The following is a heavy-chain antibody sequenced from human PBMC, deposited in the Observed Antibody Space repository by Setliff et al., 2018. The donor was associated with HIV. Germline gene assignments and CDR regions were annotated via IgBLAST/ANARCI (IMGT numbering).Heavy chain of an antibody. CDR2: IYYSGTT. J-gene: IGHJ6*03. CDR3: ASEAWTSYRSSSGYYYYYMDV. Sequence: SETLSLTCTVSGDSVSSASYYWSWIRQPPGKGLEWIGYIYYSGTTKYNPSLKSRVTISVVTSKNQFSLKLSSVTAADTAVYYCASEAWTSYRSSSGYYYYYMDVWGKGTTVTVAS. D-gene: IGHD6-6*01. CDR1: GDSVSSASYY. V-gene: IGHV4-61*01.